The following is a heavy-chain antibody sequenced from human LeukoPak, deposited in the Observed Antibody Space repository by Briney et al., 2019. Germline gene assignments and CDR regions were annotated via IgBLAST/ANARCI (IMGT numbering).Heavy chain of an antibody. V-gene: IGHV3-53*01. D-gene: IGHD3-10*01. Sequence: GGSLRLSCAASGFTFSSYSMNWVRQAPGKGLEWVSVIYSGGSTYYADSVKGRFTISRDNSKNTLYLQMNSLRAEDTAVYYCARNTMVRTSWGQGTLVTVSS. J-gene: IGHJ5*02. CDR1: GFTFSSYS. CDR2: IYSGGST. CDR3: ARNTMVRTS.